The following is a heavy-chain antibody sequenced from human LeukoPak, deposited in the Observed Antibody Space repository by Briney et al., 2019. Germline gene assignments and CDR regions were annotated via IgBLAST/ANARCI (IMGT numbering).Heavy chain of an antibody. V-gene: IGHV5-51*01. D-gene: IGHD6-13*01. Sequence: GESLKISCKGSGYSFTSYWIGWVRQMPGKGLEWMGIIYPGDSDTRYSPSFQGQVTISADKSISTAYPQWRSLKASDTAMYYCARVRTKGIAAAGLAFDIWGQGTMVTVSS. CDR3: ARVRTKGIAAAGLAFDI. CDR1: GYSFTSYW. J-gene: IGHJ3*02. CDR2: IYPGDSDT.